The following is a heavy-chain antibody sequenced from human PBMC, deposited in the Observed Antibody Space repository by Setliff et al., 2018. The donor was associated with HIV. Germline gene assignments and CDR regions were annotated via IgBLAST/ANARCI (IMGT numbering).Heavy chain of an antibody. Sequence: ASVKVSCKVSGYALTELPIHWVRQPPGQGLEWMGGFDPENGEAVYAQKFQDRVTMTEDTSTDTTYMELSSLRSEDTAIYYCATFYKLTGTTSFDFWGQGTLVTVSS. CDR1: GYALTELP. V-gene: IGHV1-24*01. CDR3: ATFYKLTGTTSFDF. J-gene: IGHJ4*02. D-gene: IGHD1-7*01. CDR2: FDPENGEA.